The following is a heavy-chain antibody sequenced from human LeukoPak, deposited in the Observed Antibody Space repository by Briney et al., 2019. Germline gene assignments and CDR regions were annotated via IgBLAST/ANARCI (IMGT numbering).Heavy chain of an antibody. CDR1: GFTFSSSA. CDR3: AKGYYGSGSYGWFDY. Sequence: GGSLRLSCAASGFTFSSSAMNWVRQAPGKGLGWVSTISGSGDRTYYADSVKGRFTISRDNSKNTLFLQMNSLRAEDTAVYYCAKGYYGSGSYGWFDYWGQGTLVTVSS. CDR2: ISGSGDRT. D-gene: IGHD3-10*01. J-gene: IGHJ4*02. V-gene: IGHV3-23*01.